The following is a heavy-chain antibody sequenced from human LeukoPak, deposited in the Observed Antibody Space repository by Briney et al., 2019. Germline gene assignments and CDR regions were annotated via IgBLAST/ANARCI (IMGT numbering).Heavy chain of an antibody. D-gene: IGHD6-19*01. J-gene: IGHJ4*02. Sequence: SETLSLTCTVSGDSISSGSYYWTWIRQPAGKGLEWIGRIYTSGSTNYNPSLKSRVTISLDTSKNQFSLKLSSVTAADTAVYYCATLGVSSGCSDYWGQGTLVTVSS. CDR2: IYTSGST. CDR3: ATLGVSSGCSDY. V-gene: IGHV4-61*02. CDR1: GDSISSGSYY.